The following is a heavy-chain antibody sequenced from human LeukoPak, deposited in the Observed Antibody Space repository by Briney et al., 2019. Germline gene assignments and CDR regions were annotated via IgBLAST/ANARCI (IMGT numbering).Heavy chain of an antibody. CDR1: GGSFGRYA. CDR3: ARSQGYSYGSSY. J-gene: IGHJ4*02. V-gene: IGHV1-69*13. CDR2: IVPILGTA. Sequence: GASVKVSCKAPGGSFGRYAISWVRPAPGQGLEWMGGIVPILGTANYAQKFQGRVTITADDSTGTAYMELTSLRSADTAVYYCARSQGYSYGSSYWGQGTLVTVSS. D-gene: IGHD5-18*01.